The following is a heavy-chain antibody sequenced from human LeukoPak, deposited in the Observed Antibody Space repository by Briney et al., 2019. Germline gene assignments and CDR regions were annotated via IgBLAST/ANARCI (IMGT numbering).Heavy chain of an antibody. D-gene: IGHD3-10*01. CDR3: ARLHYYYGSGSYYNADY. V-gene: IGHV2-5*02. CDR1: GFSLSTSGVG. J-gene: IGHJ4*02. CDR2: IYWDDDK. Sequence: SGPTLVKPTQTLTLTCTFSGFSLSTSGVGVGWIRQPPGKALEWLALIYWDDDKRYSPSLKSRLTITKDTSKNQVVLTMTNMDPVDTATYYCARLHYYYGSGSYYNADYWGQGTLVTVSS.